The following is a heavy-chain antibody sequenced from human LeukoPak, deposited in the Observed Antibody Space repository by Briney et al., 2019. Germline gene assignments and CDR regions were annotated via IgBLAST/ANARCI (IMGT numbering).Heavy chain of an antibody. V-gene: IGHV4-59*01. CDR2: IYYSGST. D-gene: IGHD6-19*01. CDR1: GGSISTYY. J-gene: IGHJ4*02. CDR3: ARSERYSSGWYFYFDY. Sequence: SETLSLTCTVSGGSISTYYWSWIRQPPGKGLEWIGYIYYSGSTNYNPSLKSRVTISVDTSKNQFSLNLSSVTAADTAVYYCARSERYSSGWYFYFDYWGQGTLVTV.